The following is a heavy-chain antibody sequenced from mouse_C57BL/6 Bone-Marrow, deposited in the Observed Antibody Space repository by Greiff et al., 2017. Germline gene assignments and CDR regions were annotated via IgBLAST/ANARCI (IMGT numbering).Heavy chain of an antibody. CDR3: ARAIYYGSRTGYYAMDY. V-gene: IGHV5-4*03. D-gene: IGHD1-1*01. J-gene: IGHJ4*01. CDR2: ISDGGSYT. Sequence: EVKLVESGGGLVKPGGSLKLSCAASGFTFSSYAMSWVRQTPETRLEWVATISDGGSYTYYPDNVKGRFTISRDNAKNNLYLQMRHLKSEDTAMYYCARAIYYGSRTGYYAMDYWGQGTSVTVSS. CDR1: GFTFSSYA.